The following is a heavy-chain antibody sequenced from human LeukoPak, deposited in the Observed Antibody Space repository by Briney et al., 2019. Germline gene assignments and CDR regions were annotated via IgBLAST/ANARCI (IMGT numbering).Heavy chain of an antibody. J-gene: IGHJ4*02. CDR3: ATSYDSSGCD. D-gene: IGHD3-22*01. V-gene: IGHV3-7*01. CDR2: IKQDGSLQ. Sequence: GSLRLSCTASGFTFSSFWMAWVRQAPGKGLEWVANIKQDGSLQHYGDSVKGRFTISRDNAKNSLYLQMNNLRAEDTALYYCATSYDSSGCDWGQGTLVTVSS. CDR1: GFTFSSFW.